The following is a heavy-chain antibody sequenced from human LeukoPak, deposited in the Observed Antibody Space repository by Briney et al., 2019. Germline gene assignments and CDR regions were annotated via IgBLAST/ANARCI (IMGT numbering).Heavy chain of an antibody. D-gene: IGHD3-22*01. Sequence: GASVKVSFKASGYTFTSYYMHWVRQPPGQGLEWMGIINPSGGSTSYAQKFQGRVTMTRDTSTSTVYMELSSLRSEDTAVYYCARLGPEYYYDSSGDYYYYYMDVWGKGTTVTVSS. CDR2: INPSGGST. V-gene: IGHV1-46*01. CDR1: GYTFTSYY. J-gene: IGHJ6*03. CDR3: ARLGPEYYYDSSGDYYYYYMDV.